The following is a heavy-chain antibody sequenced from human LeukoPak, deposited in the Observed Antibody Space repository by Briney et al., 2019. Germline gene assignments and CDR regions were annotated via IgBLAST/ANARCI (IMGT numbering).Heavy chain of an antibody. D-gene: IGHD2-21*01. CDR2: IYSGGST. J-gene: IGHJ1*01. V-gene: IGHV3-53*01. CDR1: GFSVSGSY. CDR3: ASAREYCGSAECYEYFQH. Sequence: PGGSLRLSCAASGFSVSGSYMSWVRQSPGKGLEWVSVIYSGGSTYYADSVNGRFTISRDNSRNTLFLQMNSLRAEDTALYYCASAREYCGSAECYEYFQHWGQGTLVTVSS.